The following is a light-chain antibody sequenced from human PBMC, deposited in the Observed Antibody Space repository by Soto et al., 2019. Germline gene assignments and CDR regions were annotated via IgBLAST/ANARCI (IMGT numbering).Light chain of an antibody. Sequence: VLTQYPGTLSLSPGERATLSCRASQSVSSSYLAWYQQKPGQAPRLLIYGASSRATGIPDRFSGSGSGTDFTLTISRLEPEDFAVYYCQQYGSSPYTFGQGTKVDIK. V-gene: IGKV3-20*01. CDR2: GAS. CDR1: QSVSSSY. CDR3: QQYGSSPYT. J-gene: IGKJ2*01.